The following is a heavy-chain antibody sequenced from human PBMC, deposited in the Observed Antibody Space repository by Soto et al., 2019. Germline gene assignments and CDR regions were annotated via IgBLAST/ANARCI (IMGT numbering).Heavy chain of an antibody. CDR1: GVTFSSFA. D-gene: IGHD5-12*01. Sequence: QVQLLQSGAGVKQPGSSVKVSCQASGVTFSSFAISWVRQAPGHGLGWMGGIIPIFRTPNYAQNFQGRVPITADESTSSVYMELSRLRSEDTAVYYCARRTGSGFRPGTHRFNWFDPWGQGTLVTVSS. V-gene: IGHV1-69*01. CDR2: IIPIFRTP. CDR3: ARRTGSGFRPGTHRFNWFDP. J-gene: IGHJ5*02.